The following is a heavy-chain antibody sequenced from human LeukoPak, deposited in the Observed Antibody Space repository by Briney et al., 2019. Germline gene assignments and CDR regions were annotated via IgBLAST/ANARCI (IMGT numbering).Heavy chain of an antibody. CDR1: GGSFSGYY. CDR3: ARVYCSGGTCSKTIRWSWFDP. J-gene: IGHJ5*02. D-gene: IGHD2-15*01. Sequence: SETLSLICAVYGGSFSGYYWSWIRQPPGKGLEWIGEINHSGSTNYNPSLKSRVTISVDTSKNQFSLKLSSVTAADTAVYYCARVYCSGGTCSKTIRWSWFDPWGQGTLVTVSS. V-gene: IGHV4-34*01. CDR2: INHSGST.